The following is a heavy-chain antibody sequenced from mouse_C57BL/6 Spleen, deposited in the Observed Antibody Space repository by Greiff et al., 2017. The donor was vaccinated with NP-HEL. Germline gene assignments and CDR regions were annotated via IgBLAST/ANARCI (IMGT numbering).Heavy chain of an antibody. J-gene: IGHJ2*01. D-gene: IGHD4-1*01. CDR3: ARRRDWDYFDY. CDR2: ISNGGGST. V-gene: IGHV5-12*01. CDR1: GFTFSDYY. Sequence: EVHLVESGGGLVQPGGSLKLSCAASGFTFSDYYMYWVRQTPEKRLEWVAYISNGGGSTYYPDTVKGRFTISRDNAKNTLYLQMSRLKSEDTAMYYCARRRDWDYFDYWGQGTTLTVSS.